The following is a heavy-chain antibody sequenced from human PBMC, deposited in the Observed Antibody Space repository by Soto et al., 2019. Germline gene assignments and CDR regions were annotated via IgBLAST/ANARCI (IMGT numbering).Heavy chain of an antibody. CDR2: ISAYNGNT. CDR1: GYTFTSYG. J-gene: IGHJ5*02. D-gene: IGHD3-9*01. CDR3: ALLGEMGLRYFDWPKEWWFDP. Sequence: ASVKVSCKASGYTFTSYGISWVRQAPGQGLEWMGWISAYNGNTNYAQKLQGRVTMTTDTSTSTAYMELRSLRSDDTAVYYCALLGEMGLRYFDWPKEWWFDPWGQGTLVTVSS. V-gene: IGHV1-18*01.